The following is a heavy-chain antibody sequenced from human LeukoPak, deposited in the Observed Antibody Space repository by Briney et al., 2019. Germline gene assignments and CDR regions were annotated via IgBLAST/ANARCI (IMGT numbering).Heavy chain of an antibody. CDR3: AKIEGYDSSGYYYVGPYFDY. V-gene: IGHV3-23*01. CDR1: GFTFSSYA. D-gene: IGHD3-22*01. J-gene: IGHJ4*02. Sequence: GGSLRLSCAASGFTFSSYAMSWVRQAPGKGLEWVSAISGSGGSTYYADSVKGRFTISRDNSKNTLYLQMNSLRAEDTAVYYCAKIEGYDSSGYYYVGPYFDYWGQGTLDTVSS. CDR2: ISGSGGST.